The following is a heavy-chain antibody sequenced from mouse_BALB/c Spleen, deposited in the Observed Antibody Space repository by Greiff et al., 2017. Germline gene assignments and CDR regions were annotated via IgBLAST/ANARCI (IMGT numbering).Heavy chain of an antibody. CDR1: GFSLTSYD. Sequence: VHLVESGPGLVAPSQSLSITCTVSGFSLTSYDISWIRQPPGKGLEWLGVIWTGGGTNYNSAFMSRLSISKDNSKSQVFLKMNSLQTDDTAIYYCVRDLLLPKRGAMDYWGQGTSVTVSS. D-gene: IGHD1-1*01. V-gene: IGHV2-9-2*01. CDR3: VRDLLLPKRGAMDY. J-gene: IGHJ4*01. CDR2: IWTGGGT.